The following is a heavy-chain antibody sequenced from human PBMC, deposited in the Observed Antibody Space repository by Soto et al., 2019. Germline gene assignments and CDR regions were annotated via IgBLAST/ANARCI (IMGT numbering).Heavy chain of an antibody. Sequence: GASVKVSCKASGYTFNTYGINWVRQAPGQGLEWMGWISAYNGNTNYAEKVRGRVTMTTDTSTSTAYMELRSLRSDDTAVYYCAREALYSSGWYYSDYWGQGTTVTVSS. V-gene: IGHV1-18*01. CDR1: GYTFNTYG. D-gene: IGHD6-13*01. CDR3: AREALYSSGWYYSDY. J-gene: IGHJ4*02. CDR2: ISAYNGNT.